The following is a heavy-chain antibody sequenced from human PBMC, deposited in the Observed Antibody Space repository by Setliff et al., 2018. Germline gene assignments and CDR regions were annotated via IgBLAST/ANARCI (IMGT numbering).Heavy chain of an antibody. J-gene: IGHJ4*02. D-gene: IGHD2-8*01. CDR1: GYSFTSYD. Sequence: ASVKVSCKASGYSFTSYDINWVRLAAGQGLEWMGWVSPIDDGKPGYAQKFQGRVTITWVTSITTAYMELSSLRSDDTAVYYCLRLVRYCSRTSCQRTSGDEVWGQGTLVTVSS. CDR3: LRLVRYCSRTSCQRTSGDEV. CDR2: VSPIDDGKP. V-gene: IGHV1-8*01.